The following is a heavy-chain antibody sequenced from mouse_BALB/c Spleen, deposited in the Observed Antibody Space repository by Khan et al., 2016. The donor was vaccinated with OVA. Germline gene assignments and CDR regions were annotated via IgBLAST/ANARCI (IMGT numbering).Heavy chain of an antibody. J-gene: IGHJ4*01. D-gene: IGHD2-3*01. CDR3: TRRRIYDGYYGGAMDY. CDR1: GFTLSSFG. V-gene: IGHV5-17*02. CDR2: ISSGSNTI. Sequence: EVELVESGGGLVQPGGSRKLSCAASGFTLSSFGMHWVRQAPEKGLEWVAYISSGSNTINYADTVKGRFTISRDKSQNTLFLQMTSRRSEDTAMDYCTRRRIYDGYYGGAMDYWGQGTSVTVSS.